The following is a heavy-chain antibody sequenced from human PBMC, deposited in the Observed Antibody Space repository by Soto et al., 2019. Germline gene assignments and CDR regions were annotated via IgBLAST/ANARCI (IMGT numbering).Heavy chain of an antibody. D-gene: IGHD6-19*01. CDR3: ATDVEQWLDPLGYYYYYGMDV. V-gene: IGHV1-69-2*01. CDR1: GYTFTDYY. Sequence: EVPLVQSGAEVKKPGATVKISCKVSGYTFTDYYMHWVQQAPGKGLEWMGLVDPEDGETIYAEKFQGRVTITADTSTDTAYMELSSLRSEDTAVYYCATDVEQWLDPLGYYYYYGMDVWGQGTTVTVSS. CDR2: VDPEDGET. J-gene: IGHJ6*02.